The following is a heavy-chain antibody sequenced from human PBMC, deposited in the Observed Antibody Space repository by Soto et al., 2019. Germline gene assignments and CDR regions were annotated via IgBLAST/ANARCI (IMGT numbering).Heavy chain of an antibody. CDR1: GXXVXXXX. V-gene: IGHV3-53*01. CDR2: LYTEGTT. Sequence: GGSLRLSCVAXGXXVXXXXXXXXRXXPEMGLEWVSILYTEGTTYYADSVKGRFTISRDSSKNTLFLQMDSLRAEDTAVYYCVRPRPSGEDYGMDVWGQGTTVTVSS. D-gene: IGHD3-16*01. CDR3: VRPRPSGEDYGMDV. J-gene: IGHJ6*02.